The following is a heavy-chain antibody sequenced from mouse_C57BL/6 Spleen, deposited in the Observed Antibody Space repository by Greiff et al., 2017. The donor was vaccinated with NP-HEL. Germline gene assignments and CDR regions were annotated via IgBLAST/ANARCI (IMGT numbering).Heavy chain of an antibody. CDR2: IDPSDSYT. V-gene: IGHV1-69*01. CDR3: ARQSRGFDY. J-gene: IGHJ2*01. CDR1: GYTFTSYW. Sequence: QVQLQQTGAELVMPGASVKLSCKASGYTFTSYWMHWVKQRPGQGLEWIGEIDPSDSYTNYNQKFKGKSTLTVDKSSSTAYMQLSSLTSEDSAVYYCARQSRGFDYWGQGTTLTVSS.